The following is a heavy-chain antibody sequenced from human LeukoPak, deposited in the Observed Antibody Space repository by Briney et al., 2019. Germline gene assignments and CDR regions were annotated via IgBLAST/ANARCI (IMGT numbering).Heavy chain of an antibody. V-gene: IGHV3-30*18. CDR1: GFTFNSYA. D-gene: IGHD6-19*01. Sequence: PGGSLRLSCAASGFTFNSYAMHWVRQAPGKGLGWVALISYGGSNKYYADSVKGRFTIYRDNSKNTLYLQMNSLRAEDTAVYYCAKDRDSSGWYGFDYWGQGTLVTVSS. CDR3: AKDRDSSGWYGFDY. CDR2: ISYGGSNK. J-gene: IGHJ4*02.